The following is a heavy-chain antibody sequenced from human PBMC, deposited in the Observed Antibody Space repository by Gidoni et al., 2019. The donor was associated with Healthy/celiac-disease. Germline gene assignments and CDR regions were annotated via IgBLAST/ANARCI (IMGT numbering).Heavy chain of an antibody. V-gene: IGHV3-23*01. Sequence: EVQLLESGGGLVQPGGSLRLSCAASGFTFSRDAMSWLRQAPGKGLEWVSAISGSGGSTYYADSVKGRFTISRDNSKNTLYLQMNSLRAEDTAVYYCAKDRDTMVRGVIPPDYWGQGTLVTVSS. J-gene: IGHJ4*02. CDR3: AKDRDTMVRGVIPPDY. CDR2: ISGSGGST. CDR1: GFTFSRDA. D-gene: IGHD3-10*01.